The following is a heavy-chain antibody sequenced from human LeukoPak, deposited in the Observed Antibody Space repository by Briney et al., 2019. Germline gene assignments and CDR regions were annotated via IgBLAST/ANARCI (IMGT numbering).Heavy chain of an antibody. J-gene: IGHJ4*02. CDR3: ARQYISGQWYFDY. D-gene: IGHD5-18*01. Sequence: GGSLRLSCAGSGFSFRSYSMNWVRQAPGKGLEWVAVISSDGSYKYYADSVKGRFTISRDNSKNTLYLQMNSLIPEDTAVYYCARQYISGQWYFDYWGQGTLITVSS. CDR1: GFSFRSYS. CDR2: ISSDGSYK. V-gene: IGHV3-30*03.